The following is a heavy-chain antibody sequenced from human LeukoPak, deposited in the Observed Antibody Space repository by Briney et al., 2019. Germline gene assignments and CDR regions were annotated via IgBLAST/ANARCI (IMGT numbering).Heavy chain of an antibody. CDR1: GGTFSSYA. Sequence: SVKVSCKASGGTFSSYAISWVRQAPGQGLEWMGGNIPIFGTANYAQKFQGRVTITADKSTSTAYMELSSLRSEDTAVYYCARSSIIAAAGPYYFDYWGQGTLVTVSS. D-gene: IGHD6-13*01. J-gene: IGHJ4*02. CDR3: ARSSIIAAAGPYYFDY. V-gene: IGHV1-69*06. CDR2: NIPIFGTA.